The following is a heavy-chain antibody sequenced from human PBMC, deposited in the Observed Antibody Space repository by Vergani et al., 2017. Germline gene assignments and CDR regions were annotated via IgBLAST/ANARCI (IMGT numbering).Heavy chain of an antibody. J-gene: IGHJ6*02. CDR3: AKNPVKSTTRHYYAMDV. V-gene: IGHV3-11*04. CDR1: GFKFSDHY. CDR2: ISPGASTV. Sequence: LEESGGGSVKPGGSLRLSCAASGFKFSDHYMSWIRQAPGKGLEWVSHISPGASTVSYTDSVTGRFAVSRDNDNNSLTLDMTTLRVEDTAVYYCAKNPVKSTTRHYYAMDVWCQGTTVTVSS. D-gene: IGHD1-1*01.